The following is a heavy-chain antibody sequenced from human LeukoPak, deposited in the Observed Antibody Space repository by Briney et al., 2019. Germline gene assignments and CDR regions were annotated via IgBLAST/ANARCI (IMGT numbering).Heavy chain of an antibody. CDR2: ISSSSSYI. D-gene: IGHD3-3*01. J-gene: IGHJ3*02. Sequence: PGGSLRLSCAASGFTFSSYSMNWVRRAPGKGLEWVSSISSSSSYIYYADSVKGRFTISRDNAKNSLYLQMNSLRAEDTAVYYCARGNYYGDAFDIWGQGTMVTVSS. CDR3: ARGNYYGDAFDI. CDR1: GFTFSSYS. V-gene: IGHV3-21*01.